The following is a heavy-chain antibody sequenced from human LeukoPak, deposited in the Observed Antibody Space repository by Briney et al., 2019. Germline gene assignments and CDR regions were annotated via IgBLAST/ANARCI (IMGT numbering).Heavy chain of an antibody. V-gene: IGHV4-38-2*01. CDR3: ATEVGQWLIRT. J-gene: IGHJ5*02. D-gene: IGHD6-19*01. CDR2: IYHSGRT. Sequence: PSETLSLTCAVSGDSVSSDYFWGWIRQPPGKGLEWIGSIYHSGRTYYNPSLTSRVTISVDTSKNQFSLKLTSVTAADTAVYYCATEVGQWLIRTWGQGTLVTVSS. CDR1: GDSVSSDYF.